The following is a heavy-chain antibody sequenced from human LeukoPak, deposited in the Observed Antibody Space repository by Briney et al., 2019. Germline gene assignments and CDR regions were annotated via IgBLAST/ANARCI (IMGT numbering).Heavy chain of an antibody. Sequence: PSQTLSLTCTVSAGSISSGDFFWSWVRQHPGKGLEWIGYIYYSGSTYYNPSLESRVTMSVDTSKHRFSLTLTSVTAADTAVYYCTRIGGYMRVTFDTWGQGTQVTVSS. CDR2: IYYSGST. V-gene: IGHV4-31*02. J-gene: IGHJ5*02. D-gene: IGHD5-12*01. CDR1: AGSISSGDFF. CDR3: TRIGGYMRVTFDT.